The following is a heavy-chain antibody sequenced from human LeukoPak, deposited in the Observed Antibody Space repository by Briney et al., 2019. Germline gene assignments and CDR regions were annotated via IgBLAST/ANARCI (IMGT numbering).Heavy chain of an antibody. J-gene: IGHJ5*02. D-gene: IGHD3-10*01. CDR1: GGSISSSSYY. CDR3: ASPAASRLGWFDP. Sequence: SETLSLTCTVSGGSISSSSYYWGWIRQPPGKGLEWIGSIYYSGSTYYNPSLKSRVTISVDTSKNQFSLKLSSVTAADTAVYFCASPAASRLGWFDPWGQGTLVTVSS. V-gene: IGHV4-39*07. CDR2: IYYSGST.